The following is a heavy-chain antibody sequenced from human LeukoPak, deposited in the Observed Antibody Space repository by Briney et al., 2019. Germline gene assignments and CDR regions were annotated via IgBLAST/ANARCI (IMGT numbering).Heavy chain of an antibody. V-gene: IGHV6-1*01. CDR1: GDSVVTNNVA. CDR2: TYLRSKWYN. D-gene: IGHD2-21*01. CDR3: TRGKYSGFDI. Sequence: SQTLSLTCAISGDSVVTNNVAWNWIRQSPSRCLECLGRTYLRSKWYNEYAVSVKSRITINPDTSRNHFSLQLNSVIPEDTAVYYCTRGKYSGFDIWGQGTMVTVSS. J-gene: IGHJ3*02.